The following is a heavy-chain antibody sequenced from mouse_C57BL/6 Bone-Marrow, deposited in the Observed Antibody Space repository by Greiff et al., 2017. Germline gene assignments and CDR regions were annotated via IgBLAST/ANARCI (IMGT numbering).Heavy chain of an antibody. V-gene: IGHV7-3*01. Sequence: DVQLVESGGGLVQPGGSLSLSCAASGFTFTDYYMSWVRQPPGQALEWLGFIRNTANGYTSEYSASVKGRFTISRDNSQSILYLQMNALRAEDSATYYCATAQRFAYWGQWTLVTVSA. CDR2: IRNTANGYTS. CDR1: GFTFTDYY. CDR3: ATAQRFAY. J-gene: IGHJ3*01. D-gene: IGHD3-2*02.